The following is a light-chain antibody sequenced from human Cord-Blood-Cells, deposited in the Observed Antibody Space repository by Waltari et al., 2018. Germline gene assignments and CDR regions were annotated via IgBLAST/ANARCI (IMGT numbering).Light chain of an antibody. J-gene: IGKJ1*01. CDR3: QQYNSYPWT. CDR1: QSISSW. Sequence: DIQMTQSPSTLSASVGDRVTITCRASQSISSWLAWYQQKPGKAPKLLFYKASSLESGVPSRFIGSGSGTEFTLTISSLQADDFATYYCQQYNSYPWTFGQGTKVEIK. CDR2: KAS. V-gene: IGKV1-5*03.